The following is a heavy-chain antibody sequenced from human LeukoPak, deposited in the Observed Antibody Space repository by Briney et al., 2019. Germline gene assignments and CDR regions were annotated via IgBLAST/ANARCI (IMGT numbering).Heavy chain of an antibody. D-gene: IGHD2-15*01. Sequence: GGSLRLSCAASGFALSDHWMSWVRQAPGKGLEWVANIKEDGSEKYCVDSVEGRFTISRDNAKNSLYLQMNSLRAEDTGVYYCARGGDWYGSWGQGTLVTVSS. J-gene: IGHJ5*01. V-gene: IGHV3-7*01. CDR1: GFALSDHW. CDR2: IKEDGSEK. CDR3: ARGGDWYGS.